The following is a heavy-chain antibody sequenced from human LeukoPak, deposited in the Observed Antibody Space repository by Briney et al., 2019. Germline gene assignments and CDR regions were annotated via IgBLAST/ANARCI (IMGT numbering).Heavy chain of an antibody. CDR3: ARDEGGYFDY. CDR1: GGSVSSGRYY. J-gene: IGHJ4*02. D-gene: IGHD3-22*01. V-gene: IGHV4-61*01. CDR2: IYYSGST. Sequence: SETLSLTCTVSGGSVSSGRYYWSWIRQPPGNGLEWIGCIYYSGSTYYNPSLKSRVTISVDTSKNQFSLKLSSVTAADTAVYYCARDEGGYFDYWGQGTLVTVSS.